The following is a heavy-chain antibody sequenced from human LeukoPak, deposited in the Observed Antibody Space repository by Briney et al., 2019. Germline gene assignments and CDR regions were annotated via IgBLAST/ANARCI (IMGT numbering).Heavy chain of an antibody. V-gene: IGHV5-51*01. CDR3: ARRSGVGYYDSSGIVAFDI. D-gene: IGHD3-22*01. Sequence: GESLKISCKGSGYSFTSYWIGWVRQMPGKGLEWMGIIYPGDSDTRYSPSFQGQVTISADKSISTAYLQWSSLKASDTAMYYCARRSGVGYYDSSGIVAFDIWGQGTMVTVSS. CDR1: GYSFTSYW. CDR2: IYPGDSDT. J-gene: IGHJ3*02.